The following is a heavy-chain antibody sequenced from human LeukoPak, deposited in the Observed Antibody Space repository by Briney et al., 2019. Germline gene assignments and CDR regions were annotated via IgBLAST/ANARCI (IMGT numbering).Heavy chain of an antibody. D-gene: IGHD2-8*02. V-gene: IGHV4-4*07. CDR3: ANYKDTIVLVYY. Sequence: SETLSLTCTVSGGSISSYYWSWIRQPAGKGLEWIGRIYTSGSTNYNPSLKSRVTMSVDTSKNQFSLKLGSVTAADTALYYCANYKDTIVLVYYWGQGTLVTVSS. CDR2: IYTSGST. J-gene: IGHJ4*02. CDR1: GGSISSYY.